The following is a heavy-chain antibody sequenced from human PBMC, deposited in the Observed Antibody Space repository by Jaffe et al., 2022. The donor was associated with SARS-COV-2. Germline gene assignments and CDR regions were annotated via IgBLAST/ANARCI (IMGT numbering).Heavy chain of an antibody. CDR2: INPNNGDT. D-gene: IGHD1-26*01. CDR3: ARDGMGAIYYFDT. V-gene: IGHV1-2*02. J-gene: IGHJ4*02. CDR1: GYIFTDYY. Sequence: QVQLVQSGAEVKEPGSSVKVSCKTSGYIFTDYYIHWVRQAPGQGLEWMGWINPNNGDTNCAQTFQGRVTLTRDTSINTAYMDLTRLRSDDTAVYYCARDGMGAIYYFDTWGQGALVRVSS.